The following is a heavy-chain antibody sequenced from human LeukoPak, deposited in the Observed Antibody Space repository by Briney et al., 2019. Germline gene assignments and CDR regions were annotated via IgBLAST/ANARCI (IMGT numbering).Heavy chain of an antibody. CDR1: GFTFSSYE. D-gene: IGHD3-22*01. CDR3: ARATLTHYYDSSGYWGSRSGEDAFDI. Sequence: PGGSLRLSCAASGFTFSSYEMNWVRPAPGKGLEWVSYISSSGSTIYYADSVKGRFTISRDNAKNSLYLQMNSLRAEDTAVYYCARATLTHYYDSSGYWGSRSGEDAFDIWGQGTMVTVSS. J-gene: IGHJ3*02. V-gene: IGHV3-48*03. CDR2: ISSSGSTI.